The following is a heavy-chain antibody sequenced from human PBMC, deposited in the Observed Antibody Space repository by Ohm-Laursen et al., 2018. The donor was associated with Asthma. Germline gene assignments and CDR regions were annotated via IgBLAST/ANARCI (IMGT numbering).Heavy chain of an antibody. J-gene: IGHJ6*02. CDR3: AREKLTLQYYYYGMDV. CDR2: INPSGGST. CDR1: GYTFTSYY. Sequence: ASVKVSCKASGYTFTSYYMHWVRQAPGQGLEWMGIINPSGGSTSYAQKFQGRVTMTRDTSTSTVYMELSSLRSEDTAVYYCAREKLTLQYYYYGMDVWGQGTTVTVSS. V-gene: IGHV1-46*01. D-gene: IGHD4/OR15-4a*01.